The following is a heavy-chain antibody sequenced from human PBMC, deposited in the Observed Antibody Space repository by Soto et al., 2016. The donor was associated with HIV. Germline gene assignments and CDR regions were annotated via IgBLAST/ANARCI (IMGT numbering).Heavy chain of an antibody. CDR1: GFTFSSYA. Sequence: EVQLLESGGGLVQPGGSLRLSCAASGFTFSSYAMSWVRQAPGKGLEWVSAISGSGGSTYYADSVKGRFTISRDNSKNTLYLQMNSLRAEDTAVYYCAKASITMVRGVIKGPDYWGQGTLVTVSS. V-gene: IGHV3-23*01. D-gene: IGHD3-10*01. CDR3: AKASITMVRGVIKGPDY. CDR2: ISGSGGST. J-gene: IGHJ4*02.